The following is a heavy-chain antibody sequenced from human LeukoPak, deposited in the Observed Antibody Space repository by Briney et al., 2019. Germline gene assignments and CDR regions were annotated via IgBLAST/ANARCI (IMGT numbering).Heavy chain of an antibody. CDR2: IKQDGSEK. V-gene: IGHV3-7*01. Sequence: PGRSLRLSCAASGFTFSSYGMHWVRQAPGKGLEWVASIKQDGSEKYYVDSVKGRFTISRDNAKNSLYLQMNSLRAEDTAVYYCARVGGRYSPIRYWGQGTLVTVSS. CDR3: ARVGGRYSPIRY. D-gene: IGHD5-18*01. CDR1: GFTFSSYG. J-gene: IGHJ4*02.